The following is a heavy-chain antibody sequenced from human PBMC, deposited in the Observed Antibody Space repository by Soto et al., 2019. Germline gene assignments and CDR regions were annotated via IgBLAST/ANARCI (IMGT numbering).Heavy chain of an antibody. Sequence: QVQLVESGGGVVQPGRSLRLSCAASGFSFSSYGMHWVRQAPGKGLEWVAMISYDGTDEYYADSVKGRFTISRDNSKNAVYLQMNSLRSEDTAVYYGAKQESECDDHFDYWGQGTLVTVSS. V-gene: IGHV3-30*18. CDR1: GFSFSSYG. CDR2: ISYDGTDE. CDR3: AKQESECDDHFDY. J-gene: IGHJ4*02. D-gene: IGHD1-1*01.